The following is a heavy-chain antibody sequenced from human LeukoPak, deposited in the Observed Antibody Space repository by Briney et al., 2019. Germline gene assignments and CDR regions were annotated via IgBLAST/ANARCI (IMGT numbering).Heavy chain of an antibody. D-gene: IGHD6-13*01. J-gene: IGHJ4*02. CDR3: SKAVAASGFLDY. Sequence: GGSLRLSCTVSGFSFGDYAMSWVRQAPGKGLEWVGFIRSKANGGTTEYAASVKGRFTISRDDSKSIAYLQMNSLKTEDTAVYYCSKAVAASGFLDYWGQGTLVTVSS. CDR1: GFSFGDYA. CDR2: IRSKANGGTT. V-gene: IGHV3-49*04.